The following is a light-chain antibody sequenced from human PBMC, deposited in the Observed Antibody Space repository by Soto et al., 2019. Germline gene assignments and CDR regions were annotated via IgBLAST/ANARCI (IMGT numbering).Light chain of an antibody. Sequence: DIQMTQSPPTLSASVGDRVTITCRASESISSWLAWYQQKPGKAPKLLIYKASNLESGVPSRFSGSGSGTEFTLTISSLQSEDFAVYYCQHYFDWPPWTFGRGTKVDIK. CDR3: QHYFDWPPWT. CDR2: KAS. J-gene: IGKJ1*01. V-gene: IGKV1-5*03. CDR1: ESISSW.